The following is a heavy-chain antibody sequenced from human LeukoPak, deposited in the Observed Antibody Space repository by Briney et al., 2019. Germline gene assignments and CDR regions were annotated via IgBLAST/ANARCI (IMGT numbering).Heavy chain of an antibody. D-gene: IGHD2-21*01. Sequence: GGSLRLSCAASGFTFSNAWMTWVRQAPGKGLEWVGRIKSNSDGGTADYAAPVKGRFTISRDDSKNTLYLQMNSLKTGNTAVYYCPTYSGLETCFDPGARGTLVTVSS. CDR1: GFTFSNAW. V-gene: IGHV3-15*01. CDR3: PTYSGLETCFDP. CDR2: IKSNSDGGTA. J-gene: IGHJ5*02.